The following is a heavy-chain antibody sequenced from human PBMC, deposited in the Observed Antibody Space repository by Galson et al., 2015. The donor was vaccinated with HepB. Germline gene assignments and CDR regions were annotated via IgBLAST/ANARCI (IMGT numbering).Heavy chain of an antibody. Sequence: SVKVSCKVSGYTLTELSMHWVRQAPGKGLEWMGGFDPEDGETIYAQKFQGRVTMTEDTSTDTAYMELSSLRSEDTAVYYCATVSEVFLAAGYGMDVWGQGTTVTVSS. J-gene: IGHJ6*02. V-gene: IGHV1-24*01. CDR1: GYTLTELS. CDR3: ATVSEVFLAAGYGMDV. D-gene: IGHD6-25*01. CDR2: FDPEDGET.